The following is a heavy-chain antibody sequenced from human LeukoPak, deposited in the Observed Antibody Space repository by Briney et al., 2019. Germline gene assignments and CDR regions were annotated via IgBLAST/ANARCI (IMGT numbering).Heavy chain of an antibody. Sequence: GGSLRLSRAASGFTFSICWMGWVRQAPGKGLEWVATIKQDGSEKFYVDSVKGRFTISRDNAKNSLYLQMNSLRADDTAVYYCARVRPGTYFDYWGQGTLVTVSS. D-gene: IGHD3-10*01. CDR2: IKQDGSEK. J-gene: IGHJ4*02. CDR1: GFTFSICW. CDR3: ARVRPGTYFDY. V-gene: IGHV3-7*01.